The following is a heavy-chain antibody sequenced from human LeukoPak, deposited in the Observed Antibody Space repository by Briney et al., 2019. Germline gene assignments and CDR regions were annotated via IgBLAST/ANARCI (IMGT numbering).Heavy chain of an antibody. J-gene: IGHJ3*02. Sequence: PGGSLRLSCAASGFTFSSYDMHWVRQATGKGLEWVSAIGTAGDTYYSGSVKGRFTISRDNAKNSLYLQLNSLSAGDTAVYYCARSSSSWVAFDIWGQGTMVTVSS. V-gene: IGHV3-13*01. D-gene: IGHD2-2*01. CDR2: IGTAGDT. CDR1: GFTFSSYD. CDR3: ARSSSSWVAFDI.